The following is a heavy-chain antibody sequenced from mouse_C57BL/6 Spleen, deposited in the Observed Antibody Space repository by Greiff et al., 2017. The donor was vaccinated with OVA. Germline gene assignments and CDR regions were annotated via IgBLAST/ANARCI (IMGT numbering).Heavy chain of an antibody. D-gene: IGHD2-5*01. Sequence: VKLVESGPGLVAPSQSLSLTCTVSGFSLTSYGVSWVRQPPGKGLEWLGVIWGDGSTNYHSALISRLSTSKDNSKSQVFLKLNSKQTDDTATYYCALAYYSNSHDYAMDYWGQGTSVTVSS. CDR3: ALAYYSNSHDYAMDY. CDR1: GFSLTSYG. CDR2: IWGDGST. J-gene: IGHJ4*01. V-gene: IGHV2-3*01.